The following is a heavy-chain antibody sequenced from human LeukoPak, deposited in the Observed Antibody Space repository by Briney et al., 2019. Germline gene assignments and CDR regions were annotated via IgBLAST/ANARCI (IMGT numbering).Heavy chain of an antibody. CDR1: GYTFTSYA. V-gene: IGHV1-18*01. D-gene: IGHD1-26*01. CDR2: ISPYNGNT. CDR3: ARNQYSGSYSPRDGMDV. Sequence: ASVKVSCKGSGYTFTSYAISWVRQAPGQGLERMGWISPYNGNTNYAQKLQGRVTMTTDTSTSTAYMELRSLRSDDTAVYYCARNQYSGSYSPRDGMDVWGKGTTVTVSS. J-gene: IGHJ6*04.